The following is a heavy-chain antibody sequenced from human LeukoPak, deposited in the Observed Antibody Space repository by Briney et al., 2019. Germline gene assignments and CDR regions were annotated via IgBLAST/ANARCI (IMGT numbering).Heavy chain of an antibody. CDR1: GYSFTTYW. D-gene: IGHD3-9*01. V-gene: IGHV5-10-1*01. Sequence: GESLKISCKGSGYSFTTYWISWVRQMPGKGLEWMGRIDPSDSYTNYSPSFQGHVTISADKSISTAYLQWSSLNASDTAMYYCARQSYDILTGYYIDAFDIWGQGTMVTVSS. J-gene: IGHJ3*02. CDR2: IDPSDSYT. CDR3: ARQSYDILTGYYIDAFDI.